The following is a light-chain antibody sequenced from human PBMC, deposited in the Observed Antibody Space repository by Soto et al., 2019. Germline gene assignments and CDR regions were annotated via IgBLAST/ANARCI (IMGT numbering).Light chain of an antibody. V-gene: IGLV2-14*01. J-gene: IGLJ1*01. CDR1: SSDVGGYNY. CDR2: EVT. Sequence: QSVLTQPASVSGSPGQSITISCTGTSSDVGGYNYVSWYQHHPGKAPKLIIYEVTYRPSGVSYRFSASKSGNTASLTISGLQAEDEADYYSSSYTSSSTLDFGTGTKVTVL. CDR3: SSYTSSSTLD.